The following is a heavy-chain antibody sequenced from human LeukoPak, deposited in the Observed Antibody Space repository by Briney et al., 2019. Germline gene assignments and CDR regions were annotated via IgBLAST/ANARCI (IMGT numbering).Heavy chain of an antibody. J-gene: IGHJ4*02. CDR2: IYYSGST. CDR3: ATVGAVADPYFDY. Sequence: SETLSLTCTVSGGSISSGGYYWSWIRQHPGKGLEWIGYIYYSGSTYYNPSLKSRVTISVDTSKNQFSLKLSSVTAADTAVYYCATVGAVADPYFDYWGQGTLVTVSS. V-gene: IGHV4-31*03. CDR1: GGSISSGGYY. D-gene: IGHD6-19*01.